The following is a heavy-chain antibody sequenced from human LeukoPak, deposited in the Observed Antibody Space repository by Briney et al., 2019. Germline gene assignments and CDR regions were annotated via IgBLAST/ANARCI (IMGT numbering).Heavy chain of an antibody. J-gene: IGHJ3*02. CDR1: GFTFSSYA. Sequence: GGSLRLSCAASGFTFSSYAMSWVRQAPGKGLEWVSVIYSGGSTYYADSVKGRFTISRDNSKNTLYLQMNSLRAEDTAMFYCARHSYGGGAFDIWGQGTMVTVSS. V-gene: IGHV3-66*04. CDR2: IYSGGST. CDR3: ARHSYGGGAFDI. D-gene: IGHD5-18*01.